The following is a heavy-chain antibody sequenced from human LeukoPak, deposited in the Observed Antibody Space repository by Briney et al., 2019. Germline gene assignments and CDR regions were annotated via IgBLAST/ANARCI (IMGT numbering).Heavy chain of an antibody. Sequence: GASVKVSCKVSGYTLTELSMHWVRQAPGKGLEWMGGFDPEDGETIYAQKFQGRVTMTEDTSTDTAYMELSSLRSEDTAVYYCATALAAAGHNWFDPWGQGTLVTVSS. CDR3: ATALAAAGHNWFDP. V-gene: IGHV1-24*01. CDR2: FDPEDGET. J-gene: IGHJ5*02. CDR1: GYTLTELS. D-gene: IGHD6-13*01.